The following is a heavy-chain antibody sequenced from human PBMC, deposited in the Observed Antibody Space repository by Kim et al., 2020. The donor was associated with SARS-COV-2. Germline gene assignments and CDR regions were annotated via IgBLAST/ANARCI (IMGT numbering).Heavy chain of an antibody. D-gene: IGHD3-10*01. Sequence: GGSLRLSCAASGFTFSSYSMNWVRQAPGKGLEWVSSISSSSSYIYYADSVKGRFTISRDNAKNSLYLQMNSLRAEDTAVYYCARVAMVRGLDAFDIWGQGTMVTVSS. J-gene: IGHJ3*02. V-gene: IGHV3-21*01. CDR2: ISSSSSYI. CDR3: ARVAMVRGLDAFDI. CDR1: GFTFSSYS.